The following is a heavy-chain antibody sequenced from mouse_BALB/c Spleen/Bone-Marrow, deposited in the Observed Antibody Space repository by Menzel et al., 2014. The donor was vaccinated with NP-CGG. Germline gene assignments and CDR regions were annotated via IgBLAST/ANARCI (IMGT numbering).Heavy chain of an antibody. J-gene: IGHJ2*01. CDR1: GFAFSSFG. Sequence: EVQLVESGGGLVQPGGSRKLSCAASGFAFSSFGMHWVRQAQEKGLEWVAYISSGSTTLFYADTMKGRFTISRDNPKNTLFLQMTSLRSEDTAMYYCTRGGNWDDFDYWGQGTTLTVSS. V-gene: IGHV5-17*02. CDR3: TRGGNWDDFDY. D-gene: IGHD4-1*01. CDR2: ISSGSTTL.